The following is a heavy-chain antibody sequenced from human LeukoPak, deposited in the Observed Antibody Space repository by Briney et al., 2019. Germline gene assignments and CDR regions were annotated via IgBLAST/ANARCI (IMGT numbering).Heavy chain of an antibody. V-gene: IGHV3-74*01. CDR3: ARLPGSNYYYMDV. D-gene: IGHD3-10*01. CDR2: INNDGSST. J-gene: IGHJ6*03. Sequence: GGSLRLSCAASGFTFSNYWMHWVRQAPGKGLVWVSRINNDGSSTDYADSVQGRFTISRDNAKSTLYLQMNSLRAEDTAVYYCARLPGSNYYYMDVWGKGTTVTGSS. CDR1: GFTFSNYW.